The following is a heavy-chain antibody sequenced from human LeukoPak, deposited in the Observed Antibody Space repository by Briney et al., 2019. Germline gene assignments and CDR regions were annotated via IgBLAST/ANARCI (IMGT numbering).Heavy chain of an antibody. CDR3: ARDWSCSSTSCYPSYWYFDL. CDR2: IYTSGST. Sequence: SETLSLTCTVSGGSISSYYWSWIRQPAGKGLEWIGRIYTSGSTNYNPSLKSRVTISVDTSKNQFSLKLSSVTAADTAVYYCARDWSCSSTSCYPSYWYFDLWGRGTLVTVSS. J-gene: IGHJ2*01. D-gene: IGHD2-2*01. V-gene: IGHV4-4*07. CDR1: GGSISSYY.